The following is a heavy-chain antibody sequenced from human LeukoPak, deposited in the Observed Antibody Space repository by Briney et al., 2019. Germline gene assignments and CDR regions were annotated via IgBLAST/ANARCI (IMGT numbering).Heavy chain of an antibody. D-gene: IGHD4-23*01. J-gene: IGHJ6*03. CDR3: ARVGLLRPTVAKDYYYYYMDV. CDR2: IYYSGST. CDR1: GGSISSSSYY. V-gene: IGHV4-39*07. Sequence: SETLSLTCTVSGGSISSSSYYWGWIRQPPGKGLEWIGSIYYSGSTYYNPSLKSRVTISVDTSKNQFSLKLSSVTAADTAVYYCARVGLLRPTVAKDYYYYYMDVWGKGTTVTVSS.